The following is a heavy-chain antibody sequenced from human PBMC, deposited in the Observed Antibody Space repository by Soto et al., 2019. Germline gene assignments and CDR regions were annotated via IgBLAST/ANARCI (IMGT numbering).Heavy chain of an antibody. CDR3: AKDRPLAQRSGMVV. Sequence: GGSLRLSCAASGFTFSSFAMTWVRQSPGKGLEWVSAISGGGGSTYYADSVKGRFTISRDNSKRMVFLQMNSLRADDTAVYYCAKDRPLAQRSGMVVWGQGTTVTVSS. CDR2: ISGGGGST. CDR1: GFTFSSFA. V-gene: IGHV3-23*01. J-gene: IGHJ6*02. D-gene: IGHD5-18*01.